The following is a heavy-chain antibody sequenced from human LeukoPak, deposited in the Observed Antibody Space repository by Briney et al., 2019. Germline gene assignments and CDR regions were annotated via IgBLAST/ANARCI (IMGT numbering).Heavy chain of an antibody. CDR2: IKEDGSEK. Sequence: LPGGSLRLSCAASGFTFSSYWMIWVRQDPGKGLEWVANIKEDGSEKNYVDSVKGRFTISRDNAKNSLYLQMNSLRAEDTAVYYCARVGLGVGSGRKASGFDPWGQGTLVTVSS. V-gene: IGHV3-7*01. D-gene: IGHD3-10*01. CDR1: GFTFSSYW. CDR3: ARVGLGVGSGRKASGFDP. J-gene: IGHJ5*02.